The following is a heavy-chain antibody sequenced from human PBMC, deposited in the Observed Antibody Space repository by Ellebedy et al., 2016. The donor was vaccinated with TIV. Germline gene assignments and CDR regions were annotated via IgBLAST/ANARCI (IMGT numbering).Heavy chain of an antibody. CDR2: VSAYNGDI. CDR3: ATGRSMIRGFDY. V-gene: IGHV1-18*01. J-gene: IGHJ4*02. D-gene: IGHD3-10*01. CDR1: GYTFTNHG. Sequence: AASVKVSCKGSGYTFTNHGITWARQAPGQGLEWMGWVSAYNGDIKYAQTFQDRVTMTTDTSTSSGYMELRSLRSDDTAVYFCATGRSMIRGFDYWGQGTLVTVSS.